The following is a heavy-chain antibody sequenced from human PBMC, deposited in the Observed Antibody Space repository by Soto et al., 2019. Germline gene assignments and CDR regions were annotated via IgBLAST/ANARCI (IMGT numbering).Heavy chain of an antibody. V-gene: IGHV4-59*08. Sequence: SETLSLTCTVSGVSFIPNYWSWIRQSPGKGLEWIGYIYYAGTTSYNPSLKSRATISLETSRSQFSLRLTSVTAADTAVYYCARLGAYYQSLAPSGPGTLVTVSS. CDR2: IYYAGTT. J-gene: IGHJ5*02. CDR1: GVSFIPNY. CDR3: ARLGAYYQSLAP. D-gene: IGHD2-2*01.